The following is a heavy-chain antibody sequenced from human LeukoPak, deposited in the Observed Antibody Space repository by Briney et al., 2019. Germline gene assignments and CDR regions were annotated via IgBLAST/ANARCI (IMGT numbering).Heavy chain of an antibody. J-gene: IGHJ3*02. V-gene: IGHV3-30*03. Sequence: GGSLRLSCAASGFTFSSYGMHWVRQAPGKGLEWVAVISYDGSNKYYADSVKGRFTISRDNSKNTLYLQMNSLKTEDTAVYYCTTDLPTTYYYDSSGYSDAFDIWGQGTMVTVSS. D-gene: IGHD3-22*01. CDR1: GFTFSSYG. CDR3: TTDLPTTYYYDSSGYSDAFDI. CDR2: ISYDGSNK.